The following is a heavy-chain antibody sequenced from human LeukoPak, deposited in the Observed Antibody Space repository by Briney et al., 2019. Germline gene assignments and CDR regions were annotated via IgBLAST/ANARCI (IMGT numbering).Heavy chain of an antibody. CDR2: IYYSGST. J-gene: IGHJ6*03. CDR3: AREGRDLNWGSVYYYYYMDV. CDR1: GGSISSGGYY. D-gene: IGHD7-27*01. Sequence: SQTLSLTCTVSGGSISSGGYYWSWLRQHPGKGLEWIGYIYYSGSTYYNPSPKSRVTISVDTSKNQFSLKLSSVTAADTAVYYCAREGRDLNWGSVYYYYYMDVWGKGTTVTVSS. V-gene: IGHV4-31*03.